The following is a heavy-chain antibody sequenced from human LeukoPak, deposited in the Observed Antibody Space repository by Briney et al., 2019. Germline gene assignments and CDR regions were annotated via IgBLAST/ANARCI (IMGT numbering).Heavy chain of an antibody. D-gene: IGHD1-26*01. V-gene: IGHV3-9*01. J-gene: IGHJ6*02. CDR2: ISWNSGSI. Sequence: GGSLRLSCAASGFTFDDYAMHWVRHAPGKGLEWVSGISWNSGSIGYADSVKGRFTISRDNAKNSLYLQMNSLRAEDTALYYCAKSEHYYGMDVWGQGTTVTVSS. CDR3: AKSEHYYGMDV. CDR1: GFTFDDYA.